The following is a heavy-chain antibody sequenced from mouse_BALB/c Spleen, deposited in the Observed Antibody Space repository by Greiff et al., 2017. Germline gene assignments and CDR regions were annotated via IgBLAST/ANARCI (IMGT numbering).Heavy chain of an antibody. Sequence: EVKVVESGGGLVQPGGSLRLSCATSGFTFSDFYMEWVRQPPGKRLEWIAASRNKANDYTTEYSASVKGRFIVARDTSQSILYLQMNALRAEDTAIYYCARDPLYGKNAMDYWGQGTSVTVSS. V-gene: IGHV7-1*02. CDR3: ARDPLYGKNAMDY. D-gene: IGHD2-1*01. CDR2: SRNKANDYTT. J-gene: IGHJ4*01. CDR1: GFTFSDFY.